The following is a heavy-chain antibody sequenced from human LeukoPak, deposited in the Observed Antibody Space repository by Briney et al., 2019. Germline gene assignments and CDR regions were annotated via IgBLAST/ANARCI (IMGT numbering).Heavy chain of an antibody. J-gene: IGHJ4*02. Sequence: GASVKVSCKASGYTFTSYGISWVRQAPGQGLEWMGWISAYNGNTNYAQKLQGRVTVTTDTSTSTAYMELRSLRSDDTAVYYCARDGAVAGSGSSGYWGQGTLVTVSS. V-gene: IGHV1-18*01. D-gene: IGHD6-19*01. CDR1: GYTFTSYG. CDR2: ISAYNGNT. CDR3: ARDGAVAGSGSSGY.